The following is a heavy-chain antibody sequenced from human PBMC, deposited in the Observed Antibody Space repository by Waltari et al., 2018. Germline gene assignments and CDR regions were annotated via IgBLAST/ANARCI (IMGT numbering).Heavy chain of an antibody. V-gene: IGHV1-2*06. CDR1: GSTFTAYY. CDR3: ASEPGIAAAEDTFDI. D-gene: IGHD6-13*01. Sequence: QVQLVQSGAEVKKPGASVTVSCKASGSTFTAYYMHWVRPAPGQGLEWMGRINPNRGGTNYAQKFQGRVTMTRDTSISTAYMELSRLRSDDTAVYYCASEPGIAAAEDTFDIWGQGTMVTVSS. CDR2: INPNRGGT. J-gene: IGHJ3*02.